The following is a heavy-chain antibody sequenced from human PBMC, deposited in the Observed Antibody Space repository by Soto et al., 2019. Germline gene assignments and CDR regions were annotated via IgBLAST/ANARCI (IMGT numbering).Heavy chain of an antibody. CDR1: GYSFTSYG. CDR3: ARGPDSSSLQNWFDP. CDR2: MSAYNGNT. D-gene: IGHD6-6*01. J-gene: IGHJ5*02. Sequence: ASVKVSCKASGYSFTSYGISWVRQAPGQGLEWMGWMSAYNGNTGYAQKFQDRVTMTTNTSISTAYMELSSLRSEDTAVYYCARGPDSSSLQNWFDPWGQGTLVTVSS. V-gene: IGHV1-18*01.